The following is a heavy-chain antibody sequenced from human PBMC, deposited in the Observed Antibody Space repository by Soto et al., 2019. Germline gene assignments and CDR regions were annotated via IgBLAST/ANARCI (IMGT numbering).Heavy chain of an antibody. J-gene: IGHJ4*02. CDR1: GGTFSSYA. CDR3: ARSSPRQWELRALDY. D-gene: IGHD1-26*01. Sequence: GASVKVSCKASGGTFSSYAISWVRQAPGQGLEWMGWISAYNGNTNYAQKLQGRVTMTTDTSTSTAYMELRSLRSDDTAVYYCARSSPRQWELRALDYWGQGTLVTVSS. CDR2: ISAYNGNT. V-gene: IGHV1-18*01.